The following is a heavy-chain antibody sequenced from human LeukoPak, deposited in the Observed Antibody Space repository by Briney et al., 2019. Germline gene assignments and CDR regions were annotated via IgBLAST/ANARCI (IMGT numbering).Heavy chain of an antibody. J-gene: IGHJ4*02. V-gene: IGHV1-46*01. D-gene: IGHD6-19*01. CDR3: ARLESRIAVAGAFDY. Sequence: ASVKVSCKASGYTFTSYGISWVRQAPGQGLEWMGIINPSGGSTSYAQKFQGRVTMTRDMSTSTVYMELSSLRSEDTAVYYCARLESRIAVAGAFDYWGQGTLVTVSS. CDR1: GYTFTSYG. CDR2: INPSGGST.